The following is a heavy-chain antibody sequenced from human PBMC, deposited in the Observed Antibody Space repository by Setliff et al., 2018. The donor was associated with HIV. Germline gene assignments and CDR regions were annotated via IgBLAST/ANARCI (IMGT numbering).Heavy chain of an antibody. CDR1: GFTFSSYW. D-gene: IGHD6-13*01. V-gene: IGHV3-7*01. CDR3: AKNLYSSRWSPLDY. CDR2: IKQDGSEK. J-gene: IGHJ4*02. Sequence: GGSLRLSCAASGFTFSSYWMSWVRQAPGKGLEWVANIKQDGSEKYYVDSVKGRFTISRDNSKNTLYLQMNSLRTEDTAVYFCAKNLYSSRWSPLDYWGQGTLVTVS.